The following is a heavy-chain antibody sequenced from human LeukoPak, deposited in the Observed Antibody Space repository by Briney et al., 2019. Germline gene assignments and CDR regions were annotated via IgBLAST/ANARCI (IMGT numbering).Heavy chain of an antibody. Sequence: GGSLRLSCVASGFTFTEAWMSWVRQAPGKGLEWIGHIKSKSEGATRDFAAPVKGRVTMSRDESKNTVYLHMDSLKIEDTAMYYCAAGTGNSDFDYWGQGTLVTVSS. CDR2: IKSKSEGATR. V-gene: IGHV3-15*01. J-gene: IGHJ4*02. D-gene: IGHD1-1*01. CDR3: AAGTGNSDFDY. CDR1: GFTFTEAW.